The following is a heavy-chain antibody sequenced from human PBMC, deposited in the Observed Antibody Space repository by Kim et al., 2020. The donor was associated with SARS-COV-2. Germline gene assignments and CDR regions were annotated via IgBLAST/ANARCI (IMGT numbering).Heavy chain of an antibody. CDR1: GGSISRSNSH. CDR3: VRLEMTGIGGRGWFDP. CDR2: VYYSGST. V-gene: IGHV4-39*01. J-gene: IGHJ5*02. Sequence: SETLSLTCTVSGGSISRSNSHWGWIRQPPGKGLEWIGSVYYSGSTFYNPSLKSRVTISVDTSENRLSLKLTSVTAADTAVYYCVRLEMTGIGGRGWFDPWGQGTLVTVSS. D-gene: IGHD1-1*01.